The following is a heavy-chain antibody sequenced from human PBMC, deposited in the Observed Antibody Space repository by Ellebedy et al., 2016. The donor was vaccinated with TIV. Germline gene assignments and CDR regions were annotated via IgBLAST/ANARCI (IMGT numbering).Heavy chain of an antibody. Sequence: PGGSLRLSCAASGFTFSNYGMHWVRQAPGKGLEWVAVVSYDGSNKYYADSVKGRFTISRDNSKNTLYLQMNSLRAEDTAVYYCAKDTWFGESDYWGQGTLVTVSA. CDR1: GFTFSNYG. D-gene: IGHD3-10*01. V-gene: IGHV3-30*18. J-gene: IGHJ4*02. CDR3: AKDTWFGESDY. CDR2: VSYDGSNK.